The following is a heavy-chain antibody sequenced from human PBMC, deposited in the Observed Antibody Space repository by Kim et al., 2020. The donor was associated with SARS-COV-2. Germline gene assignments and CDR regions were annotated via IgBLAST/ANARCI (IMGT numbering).Heavy chain of an antibody. J-gene: IGHJ2*01. V-gene: IGHV3-7*01. CDR2: IKQDGSEK. D-gene: IGHD2-15*01. CDR3: ARARSGGRGWYFDL. CDR1: GFTFSSYW. Sequence: PGGSLRLSCAASGFTFSSYWMSWVRQAPGKGLEWVANIKQDGSEKYYVDSVKGRFTISRDNAKNSLYLQMNSLRAEDTAVYYCARARSGGRGWYFDLWGRGTLVTVSS.